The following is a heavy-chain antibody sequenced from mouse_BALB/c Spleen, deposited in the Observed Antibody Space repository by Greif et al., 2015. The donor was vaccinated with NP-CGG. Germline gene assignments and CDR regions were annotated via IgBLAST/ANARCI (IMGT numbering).Heavy chain of an antibody. Sequence: EVKVVESGGGLVQPGGSMKLSCVASGFTFSNYWMNWVRQSPEKGLEWVAEIRLKSNNYATHYAESVKGRFTISRDDSKSSVYLQMNNLRAEDTGIYYCTSTSNFYFDYWGQGTTLTVSS. D-gene: IGHD4-1*01. CDR1: GFTFSNYW. CDR3: TSTSNFYFDY. CDR2: IRLKSNNYAT. V-gene: IGHV6-6*02. J-gene: IGHJ2*01.